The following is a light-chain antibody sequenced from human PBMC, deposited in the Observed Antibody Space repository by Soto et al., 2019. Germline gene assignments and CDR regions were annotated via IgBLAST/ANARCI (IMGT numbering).Light chain of an antibody. CDR1: QTINNR. CDR3: QRYGGLWT. CDR2: DPS. J-gene: IGKJ1*01. V-gene: IGKV1-5*01. Sequence: DIQMTQSPSTVSASVGDRVTITCRASQTINNRLAWYQRKPGKAPKLLIYDPSNVAGGVPSRFSGSGSGTDFILTSDRLQPDDFPSYYRQRYGGLWTFGQGTKVEI.